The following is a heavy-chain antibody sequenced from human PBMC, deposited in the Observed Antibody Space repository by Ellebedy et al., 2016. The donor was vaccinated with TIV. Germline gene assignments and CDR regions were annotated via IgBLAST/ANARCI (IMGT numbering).Heavy chain of an antibody. V-gene: IGHV1-2*02. J-gene: IGHJ4*02. CDR1: GYIFTGYY. CDR3: ARVSRSGLVRGAFSHPPFDY. CDR2: FDPNSGDT. Sequence: ASVKVSCXASGYIFTGYYIHWVRQAPGQGLEWMGWFDPNSGDTKYAQKFQGRVTVTRDTSIRTAYMELSSLRSDDTAVYYCARVSRSGLVRGAFSHPPFDYWGQGTLITVSS. D-gene: IGHD3-10*01.